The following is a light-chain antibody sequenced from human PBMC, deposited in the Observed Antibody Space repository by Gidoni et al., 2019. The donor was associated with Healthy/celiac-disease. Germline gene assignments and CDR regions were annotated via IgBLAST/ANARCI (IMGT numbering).Light chain of an antibody. J-gene: IGKJ3*01. Sequence: DFVMTPSPLSLPVTPGEPASISCRSSQSLLHSNGYNYLDWYLQKPGQSPQLLIYLGSNRASGVPDRVSGSGSGTDFTLKISRVEAEDVGVYYCMQALQTPITFGPGTKVDIK. CDR2: LGS. CDR3: MQALQTPIT. CDR1: QSLLHSNGYNY. V-gene: IGKV2-28*01.